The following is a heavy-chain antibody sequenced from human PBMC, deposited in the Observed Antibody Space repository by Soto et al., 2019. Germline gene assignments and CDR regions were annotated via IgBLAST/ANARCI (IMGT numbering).Heavy chain of an antibody. CDR1: GYTFTSYD. V-gene: IGHV1-8*01. Sequence: ASVKVSCKAAGYTFTSYDINWVRQATGQGLEWMGWMNPNSGNTGYAQKFQGRVTMTRNTSISTAYMELSSLRSEDTAVYYCARVRGIAARASQNYNWFDPWGQGTLVTVSS. J-gene: IGHJ5*02. CDR2: MNPNSGNT. CDR3: ARVRGIAARASQNYNWFDP. D-gene: IGHD6-6*01.